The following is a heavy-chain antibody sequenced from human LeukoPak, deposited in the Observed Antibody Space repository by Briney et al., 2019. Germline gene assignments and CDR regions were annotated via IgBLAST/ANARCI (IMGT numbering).Heavy chain of an antibody. V-gene: IGHV1-2*02. J-gene: IGHJ3*01. CDR3: ATEVVATSFPYDAFDV. Sequence: ASVKVSCKASGYTFTDYYMHWVRQAPGQGFEWMGWINPKSGVTNSAQQFQGRVTMTRDTSITTAYMELSSLTSDDTAVYYCATEVVATSFPYDAFDVWGQGTVVTVSS. CDR2: INPKSGVT. CDR1: GYTFTDYY. D-gene: IGHD5-12*01.